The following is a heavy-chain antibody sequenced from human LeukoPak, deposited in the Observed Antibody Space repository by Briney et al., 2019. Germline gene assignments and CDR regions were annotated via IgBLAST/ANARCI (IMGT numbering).Heavy chain of an antibody. Sequence: GGSLRLSCAASEFTFSSYSMNWVRQAPGKGLEWVSSISSSSSYIYYADSVKGRFTISRDNAKNSLYLQMNSLRAEDTAVYYCARDMVKGAPDYLDYWGQGTLVTVSS. V-gene: IGHV3-21*01. CDR2: ISSSSSYI. J-gene: IGHJ4*02. D-gene: IGHD3-10*01. CDR3: ARDMVKGAPDYLDY. CDR1: EFTFSSYS.